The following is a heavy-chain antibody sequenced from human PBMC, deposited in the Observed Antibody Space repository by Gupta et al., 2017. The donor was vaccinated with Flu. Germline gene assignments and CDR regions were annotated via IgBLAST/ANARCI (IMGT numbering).Heavy chain of an antibody. CDR3: ARVPYSGYSTFDP. V-gene: IGHV3-74*01. CDR2: IDPDGSTK. J-gene: IGHJ5*02. Sequence: EVQLVESGGGLVQPGGSLRLSCAASGFTFSSYWMHWARQTPGKGLVWISRIDPDGSTKNYADSVKDRFTISRDNAKNTLFLQMNSLRVEDSAVYDCARVPYSGYSTFDPWGQGTLVTVSS. D-gene: IGHD4-11*01. CDR1: GFTFSSYW.